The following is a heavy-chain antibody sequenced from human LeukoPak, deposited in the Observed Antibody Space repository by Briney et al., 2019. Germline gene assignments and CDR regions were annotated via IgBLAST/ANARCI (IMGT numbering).Heavy chain of an antibody. Sequence: GGSLRLSCAASGFTFSSYWMSWVRQAPGKGLEWVANIKQDGSEKYYVDSVKGRFTISRDNAKNSLYVQMNRLRAEDTAVYYCARGKVPAAMSWLDPWGQGTLVTVSS. V-gene: IGHV3-7*01. J-gene: IGHJ5*02. D-gene: IGHD2-2*01. CDR3: ARGKVPAAMSWLDP. CDR1: GFTFSSYW. CDR2: IKQDGSEK.